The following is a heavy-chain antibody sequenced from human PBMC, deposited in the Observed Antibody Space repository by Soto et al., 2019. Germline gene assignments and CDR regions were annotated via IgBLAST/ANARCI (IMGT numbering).Heavy chain of an antibody. D-gene: IGHD6-19*01. Sequence: EVQLLESGGSLVHPGGSLRLSCAASGFSFSYFAMSWVRQAPGKGLEWVAAISGSGGNTYYAASVKGRFTISRDNSKNTLFLQMNSLRDEDTAVYYCAKDRGGSGWSTLDHWGQGTLVTVSP. V-gene: IGHV3-23*01. J-gene: IGHJ4*02. CDR2: ISGSGGNT. CDR3: AKDRGGSGWSTLDH. CDR1: GFSFSYFA.